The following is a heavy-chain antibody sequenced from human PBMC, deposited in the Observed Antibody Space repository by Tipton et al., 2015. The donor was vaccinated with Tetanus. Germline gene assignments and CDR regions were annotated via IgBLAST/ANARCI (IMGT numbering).Heavy chain of an antibody. D-gene: IGHD6-6*01. Sequence: SLRLSCAATGFILSDYYMEWVRQAPGKGLEWVSSISSTTSYIYYSDSVKGRFTISRDNDKNSLYLQMNSLTADDTAVYFCASGSSLDYWGQGTMVALSS. CDR3: ASGSSLDY. CDR1: GFILSDYY. CDR2: ISSTTSYI. J-gene: IGHJ4*02. V-gene: IGHV3-69-1*01.